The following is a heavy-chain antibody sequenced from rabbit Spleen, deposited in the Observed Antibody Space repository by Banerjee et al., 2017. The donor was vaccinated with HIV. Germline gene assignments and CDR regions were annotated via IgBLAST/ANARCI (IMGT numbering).Heavy chain of an antibody. J-gene: IGHJ4*01. CDR1: GFDISSYQ. CDR3: ARDLVAVIGWNFNL. CDR2: INTITGKT. V-gene: IGHV1S45*01. D-gene: IGHD1-1*01. Sequence: QEQLEESGGDLVKPEGSLTLTCTASGFDISSYQMCWVRQAPGAGLEWIGCINTITGKTVYATWAKGRFTMSRTSSTTVTLQMTSLTAADTATYFCARDLVAVIGWNFNLWGPGTLVTVS.